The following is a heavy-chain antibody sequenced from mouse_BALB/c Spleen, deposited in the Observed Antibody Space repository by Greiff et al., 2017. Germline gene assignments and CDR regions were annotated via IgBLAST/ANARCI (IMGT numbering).Heavy chain of an antibody. J-gene: IGHJ2*01. Sequence: VQLKQTGPELVKPGASVKISCKASGYSFTDYIMLWVKQSHGKSLEWIGNINPYYGSTSYNLKFKGKATLTVDKSSSTAYMQLNSLTSEDSAVYYCARKGGYGFDYWGQGTTLTVSS. D-gene: IGHD2-14*01. CDR2: INPYYGST. CDR3: ARKGGYGFDY. V-gene: IGHV1-39*01. CDR1: GYSFTDYI.